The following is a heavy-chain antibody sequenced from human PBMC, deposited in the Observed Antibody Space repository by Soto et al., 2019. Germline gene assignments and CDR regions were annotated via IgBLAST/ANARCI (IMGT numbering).Heavy chain of an antibody. J-gene: IGHJ3*02. D-gene: IGHD3-3*01. Sequence: GGSLRLSCVVSGFTFDDYAMHWVRQGPGKGLEWVSGISWNGGNRGYADSVKGRFTISRDNAKNSLYLQMNSLRAEDTALYYCAKAVTTSGYFSYAFDIWGQGTMVTVSS. CDR1: GFTFDDYA. V-gene: IGHV3-9*01. CDR3: AKAVTTSGYFSYAFDI. CDR2: ISWNGGNR.